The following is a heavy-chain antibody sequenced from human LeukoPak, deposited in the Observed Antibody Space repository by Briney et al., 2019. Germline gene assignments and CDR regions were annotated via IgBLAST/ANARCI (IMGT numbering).Heavy chain of an antibody. CDR3: ASAPTYYYGSGSSYYYYMDV. CDR2: ISSSGSTI. Sequence: GGSLRLSCAASGFTFSDYYMSWIRQAPGKGLEWVSYISSSGSTIYYADPVKGRFTISRDNAKNSLYLQMNSLRAEDTAVYYCASAPTYYYGSGSSYYYYMDVWGKGTTVTVSS. V-gene: IGHV3-11*04. J-gene: IGHJ6*03. D-gene: IGHD3-10*01. CDR1: GFTFSDYY.